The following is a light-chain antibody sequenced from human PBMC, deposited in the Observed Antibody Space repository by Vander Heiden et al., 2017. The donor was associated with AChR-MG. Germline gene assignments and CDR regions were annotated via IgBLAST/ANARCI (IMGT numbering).Light chain of an antibody. J-gene: IGKJ2*01. CDR1: QSVLYSSNSKKY. V-gene: IGKV4-1*01. CDR3: L. Sequence: DIVMTQSPDSLAVSLDERATINCKSSQSVLYSSNSKKYLGWYQQKPGQPPKLLIYWASTRESGVPDRFSGGGSGTDFTLTISSLQTEDVSSSPPLFGQGTKLEI. CDR2: WAS.